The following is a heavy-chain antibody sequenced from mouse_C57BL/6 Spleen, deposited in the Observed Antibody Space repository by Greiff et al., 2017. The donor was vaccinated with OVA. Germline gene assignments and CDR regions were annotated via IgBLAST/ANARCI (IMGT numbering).Heavy chain of an antibody. CDR3: ARGAYSTWFAY. J-gene: IGHJ3*01. Sequence: QVQLQQSGPELVKPGASVKISCKASGYAFSSSWMNWVKQRPGKGLEWIGRIYPGDGDTNYNGKFKGKATLTAAKYSSTAYRQRSSLTSEDAAVYFCARGAYSTWFAYWGQGTLVTVSA. D-gene: IGHD2-5*01. CDR2: IYPGDGDT. V-gene: IGHV1-82*01. CDR1: GYAFSSSW.